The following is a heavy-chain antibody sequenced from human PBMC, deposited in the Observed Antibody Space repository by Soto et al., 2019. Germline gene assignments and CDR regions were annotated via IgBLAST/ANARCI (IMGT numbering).Heavy chain of an antibody. CDR2: LTSTSSYT. CDR1: GFTFSSYS. Sequence: EVQLVESGGGLVKAGGSLRLSCAASGFTFSSYSMNWVRQVPGKGLEWVSSLTSTSSYTYYADSVKGRFTISRDNAKNSLFLQMNSLRAEDTAVYYCGRGASSSSWTPDYVGQGTLVTVSS. V-gene: IGHV3-21*02. J-gene: IGHJ4*02. D-gene: IGHD6-13*01. CDR3: GRGASSSSWTPDY.